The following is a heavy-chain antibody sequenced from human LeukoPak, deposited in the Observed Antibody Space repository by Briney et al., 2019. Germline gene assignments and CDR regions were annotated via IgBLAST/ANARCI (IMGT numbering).Heavy chain of an antibody. V-gene: IGHV5-51*01. CDR2: IYPGDSDT. CDR3: VRRSAGMTPFSDY. D-gene: IGHD1-1*01. Sequence: GESLQFSCKGSGDSFTSYWIGWVREMPGTGLDWMGIIYPGDSDTRYSPSFQGQVTISADKTISTDYLQWISLKASDTAMYYCVRRSAGMTPFSDYWGQGTLVTVSS. J-gene: IGHJ4*02. CDR1: GDSFTSYW.